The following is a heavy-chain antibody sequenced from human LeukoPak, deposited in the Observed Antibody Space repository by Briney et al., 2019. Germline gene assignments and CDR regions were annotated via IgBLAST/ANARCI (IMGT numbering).Heavy chain of an antibody. D-gene: IGHD6-19*01. V-gene: IGHV3-23*01. CDR3: ARRSGVAVAGAFDY. CDR2: ISGSGDTT. CDR1: GFTFSNYG. Sequence: GGSLRLSCAASGFTFSNYGRRWVRQAPGKGREWVSGISGSGDTTYYADSVKGRFTISTDNSKNTLHLQMNSLRADDTAVYFCARRSGVAVAGAFDYWGQGTLVTVSS. J-gene: IGHJ4*02.